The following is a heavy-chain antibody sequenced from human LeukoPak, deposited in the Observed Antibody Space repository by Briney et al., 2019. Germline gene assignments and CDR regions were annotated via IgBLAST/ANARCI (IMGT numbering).Heavy chain of an antibody. V-gene: IGHV3-15*01. D-gene: IGHD2-2*01. CDR1: GFTFSNAW. CDR2: IKSKTDGGTT. Sequence: GASLRLSCAASGFTFSNAWMSWVRQAPGKGLELVGRIKSKTDGGTTDFAAPVKGRFTISRDDSKTTLYLQMNSLKTEDTAVYYCTTQTRYSSSTSCYRSNFDYWGQGTQVTVSS. CDR3: TTQTRYSSSTSCYRSNFDY. J-gene: IGHJ4*02.